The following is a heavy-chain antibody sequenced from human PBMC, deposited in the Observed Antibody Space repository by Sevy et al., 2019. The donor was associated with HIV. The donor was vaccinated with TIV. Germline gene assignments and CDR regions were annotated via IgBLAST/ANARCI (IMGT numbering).Heavy chain of an antibody. V-gene: IGHV3-33*01. CDR2: IWYDGSNK. Sequence: GGSLRLSCAASGFTFSSYGMHWVRQAPGKGLEWVAVIWYDGSNKYYADSVKGRFTISRDNSKNTLYLQMNSLRAEDTAGYYCATERGYLGNAFDIWGQGTMVTVSS. D-gene: IGHD3-16*01. CDR1: GFTFSSYG. J-gene: IGHJ3*02. CDR3: ATERGYLGNAFDI.